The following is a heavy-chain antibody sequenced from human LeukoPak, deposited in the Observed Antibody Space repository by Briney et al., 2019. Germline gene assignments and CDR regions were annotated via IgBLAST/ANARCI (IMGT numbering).Heavy chain of an antibody. Sequence: APVKVSCKASGYTFTSYGISWVRQAPGQGLEWMGWISAYNGNTNYAQKLQGRVTMTTDTSTSTAYMELRSLRSDDTAVYYCARTIAAAGLNPFSYYYYGMDVWGQGTTVTVSS. CDR1: GYTFTSYG. CDR3: ARTIAAAGLNPFSYYYYGMDV. J-gene: IGHJ6*02. V-gene: IGHV1-18*01. D-gene: IGHD6-13*01. CDR2: ISAYNGNT.